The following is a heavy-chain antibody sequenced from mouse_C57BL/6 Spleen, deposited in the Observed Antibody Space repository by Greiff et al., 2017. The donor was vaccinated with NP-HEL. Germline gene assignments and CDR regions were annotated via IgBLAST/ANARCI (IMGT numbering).Heavy chain of an antibody. V-gene: IGHV14-3*01. J-gene: IGHJ3*01. CDR3: ARGDGRFAY. Sequence: VQLQQSVAELVRPGASVKLSCTASGFNINNTYMHWVKKRPEQGLEWIGRIDPANGNTKYAPKFQGKATITADTSSNTAYLQLSSLTSEDTAIYYCARGDGRFAYWGQGTLVTVSA. CDR2: IDPANGNT. D-gene: IGHD1-2*01. CDR1: GFNINNTY.